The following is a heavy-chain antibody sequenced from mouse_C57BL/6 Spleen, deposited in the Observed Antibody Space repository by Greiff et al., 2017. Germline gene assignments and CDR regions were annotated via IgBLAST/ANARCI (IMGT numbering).Heavy chain of an antibody. CDR3: SRYVVPYYYY. Sequence: EVQLQQSVAELVRPGASVKLSCTASGFNINNSYMHWVKQRPEKGLEWIGRIDPANGNTKYAPKFQGKAPITADTYSNTAKLQLISLTSEDTAIYYSSRYVVPYYYYWGQGTTLTVSS. CDR1: GFNINNSY. J-gene: IGHJ2*01. V-gene: IGHV14-3*01. CDR2: IDPANGNT. D-gene: IGHD1-1*02.